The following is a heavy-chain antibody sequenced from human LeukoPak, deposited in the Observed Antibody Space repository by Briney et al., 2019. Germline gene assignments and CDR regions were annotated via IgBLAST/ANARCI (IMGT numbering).Heavy chain of an antibody. D-gene: IGHD4-23*01. CDR3: AKDDANFGGPVD. J-gene: IGHJ4*02. CDR2: ISWNNGSI. CDR1: GFTFDDYA. Sequence: GGSLRLSCAASGFTFDDYAMHWVRQAPGRGLEWVSGISWNNGSIGYADSVKGRFTISRDNAKNSLYLQMNSLRAEDTALYYCAKDDANFGGPVDWGQGTLVTVSS. V-gene: IGHV3-9*01.